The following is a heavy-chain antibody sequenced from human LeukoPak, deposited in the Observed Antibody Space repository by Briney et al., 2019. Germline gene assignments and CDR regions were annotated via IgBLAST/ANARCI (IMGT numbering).Heavy chain of an antibody. CDR1: GGSISSYY. Sequence: SETLSLTCTVSGGSISSYYWSWIRQPPGKGLEWIGYIYYSGSTNYNPSLKSRVTISVDTSKNQFSLKLSSVTAADTAVYYCARDLRYCSSTSCLKYYYYGMDVWGQGTTVTVSS. CDR3: ARDLRYCSSTSCLKYYYYGMDV. D-gene: IGHD2-2*01. V-gene: IGHV4-59*01. CDR2: IYYSGST. J-gene: IGHJ6*02.